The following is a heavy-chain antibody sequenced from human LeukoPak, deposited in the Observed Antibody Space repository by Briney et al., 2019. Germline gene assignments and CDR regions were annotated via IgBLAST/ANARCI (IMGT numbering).Heavy chain of an antibody. J-gene: IGHJ3*02. Sequence: SETLSLTCTVSGGSINNYYWSWIRQPAGKGLEWIGRIYSSGSTKYNPSLKRRVTVSLDTSKNQFSLRLSSVTAADTAIYYCVRECQGANCFLLFHIWGQGTMVTVSS. D-gene: IGHD2/OR15-2a*01. CDR1: GGSINNYY. CDR3: VRECQGANCFLLFHI. CDR2: IYSSGST. V-gene: IGHV4-4*07.